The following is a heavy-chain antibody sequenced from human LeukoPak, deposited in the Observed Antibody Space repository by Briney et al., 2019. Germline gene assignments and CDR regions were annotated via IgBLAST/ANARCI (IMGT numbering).Heavy chain of an antibody. J-gene: IGHJ6*02. D-gene: IGHD6-13*01. V-gene: IGHV1-2*02. CDR3: ARDFRQQLVPYYGMDV. CDR1: GYTFTCYY. CDR2: INPNSGGT. Sequence: ASVKVSCKASGYTFTCYYMHWVRQAPGQGLEWMGWINPNSGGTNYAQKVQGRVTMTRDTSISTAYMELSRLRSDDTAVYYCARDFRQQLVPYYGMDVWGQGTTVTVSS.